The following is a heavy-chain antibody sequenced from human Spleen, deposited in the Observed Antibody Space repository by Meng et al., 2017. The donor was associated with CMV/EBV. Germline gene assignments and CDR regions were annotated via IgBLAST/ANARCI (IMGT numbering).Heavy chain of an antibody. V-gene: IGHV1-46*01. CDR2: VNPNHNT. D-gene: IGHD6-6*01. CDR3: ARGAEYTSSFDY. CDR1: GYTFTTYY. J-gene: IGHJ4*02. Sequence: ASVKVSCKASGYTFTTYYMHWVRQAPGQGLEWMGIVNPNHNTNYAQDFQGRVTMTRDTSTSTVYMELSNLSSEDTAVHYCARGAEYTSSFDYWGQGTLVTVSS.